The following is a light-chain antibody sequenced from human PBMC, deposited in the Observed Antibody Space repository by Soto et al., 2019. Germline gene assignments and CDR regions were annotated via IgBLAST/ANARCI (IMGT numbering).Light chain of an antibody. Sequence: IRMTQSPSALSASTGDRVAITCRASQGISSYLAWYQQKPGKAPKLLIYAASTLQSGVPSRFSGSGSGTDFTLTISCLQSEDFATYYCQQYYSYPRPFGPGSKVDNK. V-gene: IGKV1-8*01. J-gene: IGKJ3*01. CDR2: AAS. CDR1: QGISSY. CDR3: QQYYSYPRP.